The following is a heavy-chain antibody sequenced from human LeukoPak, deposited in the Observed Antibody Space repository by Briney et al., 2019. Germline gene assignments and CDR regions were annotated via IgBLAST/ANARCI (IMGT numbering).Heavy chain of an antibody. J-gene: IGHJ4*02. D-gene: IGHD5-24*01. CDR3: ARDGDGYNADY. V-gene: IGHV3-48*01. Sequence: PGGSLRLSXAASGFTFSSYSMNWVRQAPGKGLEWVSYISSSSSPIYYADSVKGRFTISRDNAKNSLYLQMNSLRAEDTAVYYCARDGDGYNADYWGQGTLVTVSS. CDR1: GFTFSSYS. CDR2: ISSSSSPI.